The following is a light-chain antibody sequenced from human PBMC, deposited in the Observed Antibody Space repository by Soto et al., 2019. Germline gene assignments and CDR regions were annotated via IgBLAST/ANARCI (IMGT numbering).Light chain of an antibody. J-gene: IGKJ3*01. CDR3: QQHSNF. CDR2: DAS. Sequence: DIVLTPSPATLSLSPGERATLSYRASQSVSRKLAWYQQKPGQAPRLLIYDASNRATGIPARFSGSGSGTDFTLTISSLEPEDFAIYYCQQHSNFFGPGTKVDIK. V-gene: IGKV3-11*01. CDR1: QSVSRK.